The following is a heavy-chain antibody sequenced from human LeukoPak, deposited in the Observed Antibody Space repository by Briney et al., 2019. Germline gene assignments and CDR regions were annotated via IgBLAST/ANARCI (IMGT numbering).Heavy chain of an antibody. V-gene: IGHV3-7*01. CDR2: IRRDGSAI. J-gene: IGHJ4*02. CDR1: GFMFSQYW. Sequence: GGSLRLSCAASGFMFSQYWMTWVRQAPGKGLEWVANIRRDGSAIHYVDSVKGRFTISRDNAKNSLYLQMNSLRAEDTAVYYCARDLRSAPRDDYWGQGTLVTVSS. CDR3: ARDLRSAPRDDY.